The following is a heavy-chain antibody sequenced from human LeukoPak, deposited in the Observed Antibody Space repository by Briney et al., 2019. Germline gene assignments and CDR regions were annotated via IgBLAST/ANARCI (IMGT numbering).Heavy chain of an antibody. CDR2: IIPIFGTA. CDR1: GGTFISYA. J-gene: IGHJ6*02. V-gene: IGHV1-69*13. D-gene: IGHD6-19*01. Sequence: SVKVSCKASGGTFISYAISWVRQAPGQGLEWMGGIIPIFGTANYAQKFRGRVTITADESTSTAYMELSSLRSEDTAVYYCARGSWYSSGWTMAYYYGMDVWGQGTTVTVSS. CDR3: ARGSWYSSGWTMAYYYGMDV.